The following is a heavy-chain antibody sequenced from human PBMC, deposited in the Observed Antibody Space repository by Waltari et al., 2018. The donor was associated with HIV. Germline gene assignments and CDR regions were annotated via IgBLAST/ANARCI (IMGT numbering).Heavy chain of an antibody. V-gene: IGHV3-23*01. CDR3: AKEGIAGRPSVPDY. CDR1: GFTFSSYA. CDR2: ISGSGGSK. J-gene: IGHJ4*02. Sequence: EVQLLESGGGLVQPGGSLRLSCAASGFTFSSYAMSWVRQAPGEGREWFSVISGSGGSKYYADCVQGQFTISRENSKNTLYLQMNSLRAEATAVYYCAKEGIAGRPSVPDYWGQGTLVTVSS. D-gene: IGHD6-6*01.